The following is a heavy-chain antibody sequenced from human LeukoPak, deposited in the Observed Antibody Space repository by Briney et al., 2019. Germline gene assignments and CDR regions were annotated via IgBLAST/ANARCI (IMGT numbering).Heavy chain of an antibody. CDR3: ARSASDPLVVGATGLPGMGDAFDI. CDR2: IWYDGSNK. D-gene: IGHD1-26*01. Sequence: PGGSLRLSCAASGFTFSSYGMHWVRQAPGKGLEWVAVIWYDGSNKYYADSVKGRFTISRDNSKNTLYLQMNSLRAEDTAVYYCARSASDPLVVGATGLPGMGDAFDIWGQGTMVTVSS. CDR1: GFTFSSYG. J-gene: IGHJ3*02. V-gene: IGHV3-33*08.